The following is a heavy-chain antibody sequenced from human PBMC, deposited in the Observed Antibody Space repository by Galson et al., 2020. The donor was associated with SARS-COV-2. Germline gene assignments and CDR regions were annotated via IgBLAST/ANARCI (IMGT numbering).Heavy chain of an antibody. D-gene: IGHD3-9*01. CDR2: IRKDGNEK. V-gene: IGHV3-7*01. J-gene: IGHJ4*02. CDR3: ARETYPFEDVLTGYYVASDFDY. CDR1: GFTFSNYW. Sequence: GGSLRLSCAASGFTFSNYWMAWVRQAPGKGLEWVANIRKDGNEKYYAYSLEGRFTISRDNAKNSLYLQMSGLRAEDTAVYFCARETYPFEDVLTGYYVASDFDYWGQGTPVTVSS.